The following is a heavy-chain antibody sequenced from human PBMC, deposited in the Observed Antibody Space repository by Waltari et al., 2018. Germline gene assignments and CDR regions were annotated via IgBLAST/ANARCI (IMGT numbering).Heavy chain of an antibody. CDR2: ISSSTSTT. D-gene: IGHD5-18*01. J-gene: IGHJ3*02. Sequence: EVQLVESGGGLVQPGGSLRLSCADSGFPFSTYSMTWVRQAPGKGLEWVSYISSSTSTTYYADSVKGRFTISRDNAKNSLYLQMNSLRAEDTAVYYCARGRDGYSQDVFDIWGQGTMVSVSS. CDR1: GFPFSTYS. V-gene: IGHV3-48*01. CDR3: ARGRDGYSQDVFDI.